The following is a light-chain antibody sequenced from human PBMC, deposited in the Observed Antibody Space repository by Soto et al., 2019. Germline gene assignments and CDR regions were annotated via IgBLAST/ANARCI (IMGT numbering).Light chain of an antibody. CDR2: DAS. CDR1: RSVGNNY. V-gene: IGKV3-20*01. J-gene: IGKJ5*01. Sequence: EIVLTQSPGTLSLSPGERATLSCRASRSVGNNYLAWYQQKRGQAPRLLIYDASTKATAIPDRISGGGSGTDFTLTITGLEPEDLAVYYCQQYGSSPPFTFGQGTRLEI. CDR3: QQYGSSPPFT.